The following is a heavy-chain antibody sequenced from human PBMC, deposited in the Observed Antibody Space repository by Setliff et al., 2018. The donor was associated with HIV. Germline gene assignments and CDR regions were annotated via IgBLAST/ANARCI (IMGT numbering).Heavy chain of an antibody. CDR1: GGSFSGYY. CDR2: ISSSSNTI. D-gene: IGHD3-3*01. V-gene: IGHV3-11*04. J-gene: IGHJ4*02. CDR3: ARPGTRWSFDY. Sequence: LSLTCAVYGGSFSGYYWSWVRQPPGKGLEWVSYISSSSNTIYYADSVKGRFTISRDNAKNSLYLQMNSLTAEDTAVYYCARPGTRWSFDYWGQGILVTVSS.